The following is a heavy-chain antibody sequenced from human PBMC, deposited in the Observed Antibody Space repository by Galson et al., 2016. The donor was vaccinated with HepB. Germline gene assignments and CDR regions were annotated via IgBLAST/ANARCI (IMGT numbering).Heavy chain of an antibody. Sequence: SLRLSCAASGFTFDDYAMDWVRQVPGKGLEWVSGLNWNSDMIGYADSVKGRFTISRDNAKNSLYLQMNSLRPEDTALYYCAKDRSAVSVAADHWGQGTLVTVSS. CDR2: LNWNSDMI. D-gene: IGHD6-19*01. CDR1: GFTFDDYA. V-gene: IGHV3-9*01. CDR3: AKDRSAVSVAADH. J-gene: IGHJ4*02.